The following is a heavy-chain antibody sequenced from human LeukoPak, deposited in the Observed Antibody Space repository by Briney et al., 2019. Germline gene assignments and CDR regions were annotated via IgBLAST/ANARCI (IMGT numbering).Heavy chain of an antibody. V-gene: IGHV3-21*01. CDR1: GFTFSSYS. CDR2: ISSSSSYI. CDR3: ARALTRKRASLYHAFDI. D-gene: IGHD3-9*01. Sequence: PGGPQRLSCAASGFTFSSYSMNWVRQAPGKGLEWVSSISSSSSYIYYADSVKGRFTISRDNAKNSLYLQMNSLRAEGTAVYYCARALTRKRASLYHAFDIWGQGTMVTVSS. J-gene: IGHJ3*02.